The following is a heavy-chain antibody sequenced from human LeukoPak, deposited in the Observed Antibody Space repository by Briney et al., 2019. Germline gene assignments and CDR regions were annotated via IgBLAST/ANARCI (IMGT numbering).Heavy chain of an antibody. V-gene: IGHV4-59*08. J-gene: IGHJ4*01. CDR2: IYSSGSA. Sequence: SETLSLTCTVSGASINNNFWTWIRQPPGKGLEWICYIYSSGSANYNPSLKSRVIISGDTSKNQISLNLTSVTAADTALYFCARHRDYYDSWGHGTLVTVSS. D-gene: IGHD3-22*01. CDR3: ARHRDYYDS. CDR1: GASINNNF.